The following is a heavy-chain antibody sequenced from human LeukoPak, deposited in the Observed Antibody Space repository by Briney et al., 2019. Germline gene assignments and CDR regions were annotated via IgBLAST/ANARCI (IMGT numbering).Heavy chain of an antibody. J-gene: IGHJ4*02. D-gene: IGHD2-2*01. CDR2: ISDDGGIT. CDR3: AKDLRSSCPQTFGY. V-gene: IGHV3-23*01. CDR1: GFTFCRNA. Sequence: GGSLRLSCAGSGFTFCRNAMNWSRQAPGKGLEWVSCISDDGGITYYADSVKGRFTISRDNSKNTLYLQMNSLRAEVTAVYYWAKDLRSSCPQTFGYWGQGTLVTVSS.